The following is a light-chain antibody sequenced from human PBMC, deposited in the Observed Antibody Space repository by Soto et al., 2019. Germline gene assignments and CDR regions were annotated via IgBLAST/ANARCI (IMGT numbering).Light chain of an antibody. CDR3: QQTYSALWT. CDR1: QTITTY. V-gene: IGKV1-39*01. CDR2: SAS. Sequence: DIQMTQSPSSLSASVGDRVTISCRASQTITTYLNWYQQKPGKAPKLLIYSASSLHSGVPSRFSGSGSGKHFTLTISSLQPEDFAAYYCQQTYSALWTFGQGTKLEIK. J-gene: IGKJ1*01.